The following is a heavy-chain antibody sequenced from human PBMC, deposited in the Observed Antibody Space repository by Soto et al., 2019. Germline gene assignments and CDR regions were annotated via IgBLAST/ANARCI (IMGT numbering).Heavy chain of an antibody. CDR1: GGSISSSSYY. CDR2: IYYSGST. D-gene: IGHD3-10*01. Sequence: KSSETLSLTCTVSGGSISSSSYYWGWIRQPPGKGLEWIGSIYYSGSTYYNPSLKSRVTISVDTSKNQFSLKLSSVTAADTAVYYCASELSHYYGSGSKNWGQGTLVTVSS. CDR3: ASELSHYYGSGSKN. J-gene: IGHJ4*02. V-gene: IGHV4-39*01.